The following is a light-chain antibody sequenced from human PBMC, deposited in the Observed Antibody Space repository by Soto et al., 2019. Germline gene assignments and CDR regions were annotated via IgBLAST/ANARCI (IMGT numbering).Light chain of an antibody. CDR3: QQSFSTLLIT. Sequence: IQMTQSPSSLSASVGDGVTITCRASQDIRTYLNWYQQKPGKAPKLLISAASSLQSGVPSRFSARGSGTAFTLTISTLQPEDFATYYCQQSFSTLLITFGQGTRLEVK. CDR1: QDIRTY. V-gene: IGKV1-39*01. J-gene: IGKJ5*01. CDR2: AAS.